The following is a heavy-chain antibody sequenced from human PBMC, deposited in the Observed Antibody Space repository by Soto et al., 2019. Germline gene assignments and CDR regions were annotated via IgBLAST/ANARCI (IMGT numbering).Heavy chain of an antibody. CDR3: ARDFWSSPRYYYGMDV. CDR2: INPNSGGT. Sequence: ASVKVSCKASGYTFTGYYMHWVRQAPGQGLEWMGWINPNSGGTNYAQKFQGWVTMTRDTSISTAYMELSRLRSDDTAVYYCARDFWSSPRYYYGMDVWGQGTTVTVSS. J-gene: IGHJ6*02. V-gene: IGHV1-2*04. D-gene: IGHD3-3*01. CDR1: GYTFTGYY.